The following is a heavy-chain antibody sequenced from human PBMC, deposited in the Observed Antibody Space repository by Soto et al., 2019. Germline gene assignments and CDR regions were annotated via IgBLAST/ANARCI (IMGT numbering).Heavy chain of an antibody. D-gene: IGHD5-12*01. CDR1: GFSFDIFN. J-gene: IGHJ4*02. V-gene: IGHV3-30-3*01. CDR2: ISYDGNIQ. CDR3: AGRLLPADY. Sequence: PGGSLRLSCAASGFSFDIFNMHWVRQAPGKGLEWMALISYDGNIQYYADSVKGRFTISRDNSKNTLYLQMHSLTSEDTAVYYCAGRLLPADYWGQGTLVTVSS.